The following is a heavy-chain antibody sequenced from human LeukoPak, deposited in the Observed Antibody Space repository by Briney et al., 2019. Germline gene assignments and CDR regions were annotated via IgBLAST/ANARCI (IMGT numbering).Heavy chain of an antibody. CDR3: TTDVTGWELLVDAFDI. CDR1: GFTFSNAW. V-gene: IGHV3-15*01. J-gene: IGHJ3*02. D-gene: IGHD1-26*01. Sequence: GGSLRLSCAASGFTFSNAWMSWVRQAPGKGLEWVGRIISKTDGGTTDYAAPVKGRFTISRDDSKNTLYLQMNSLKTEDTAVYYCTTDVTGWELLVDAFDIWGQGTMVTFST. CDR2: IISKTDGGTT.